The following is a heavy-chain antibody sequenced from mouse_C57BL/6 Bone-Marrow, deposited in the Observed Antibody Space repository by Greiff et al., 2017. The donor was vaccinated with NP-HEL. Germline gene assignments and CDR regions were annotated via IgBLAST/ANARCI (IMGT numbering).Heavy chain of an antibody. J-gene: IGHJ1*03. CDR1: GYTFTDYE. V-gene: IGHV1-15*01. Sequence: VQVVESGAELVRPGASVTLSCKASGYTFTDYEMHWVKQTPVHGLEWIGAIDPETGGTAYNQKFKGKAILTADKSSSTAYMELRSLTSEDSAVYYCTSYYSNHRYFDVWGTGTTVTVSS. D-gene: IGHD2-5*01. CDR2: IDPETGGT. CDR3: TSYYSNHRYFDV.